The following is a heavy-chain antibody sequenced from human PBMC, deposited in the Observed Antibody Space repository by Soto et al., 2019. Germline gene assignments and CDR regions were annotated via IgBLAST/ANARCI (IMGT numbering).Heavy chain of an antibody. D-gene: IGHD2-15*01. Sequence: GGSLRLSCAASGFTFSDHYMDWVRQAPGMGLEWVGRSTNKAFSYTTEYAASVKGRFTISRDDSKNSLYLQMNSLKTEDTAVYYCASISWPEAWWGGGYQGGGHWGQGTLVTVS. J-gene: IGHJ4*02. CDR1: GFTFSDHY. V-gene: IGHV3-72*01. CDR2: STNKAFSYTT. CDR3: ASISWPEAWWGGGYQGGGH.